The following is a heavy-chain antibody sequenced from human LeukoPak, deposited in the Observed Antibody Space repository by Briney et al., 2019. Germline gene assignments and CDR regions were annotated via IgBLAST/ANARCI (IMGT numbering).Heavy chain of an antibody. Sequence: PSETLSLTCTVSGGSISSSSYYWGWIRQPPGKGLEWLSYIGSSDSTTHYADSVKGRFTISRDNSKNTLYLQMNSLRAEDTAVYYCAKGFLNRYDILTPGFDYWGQGTLVTVSS. J-gene: IGHJ4*02. CDR1: GGSISSSSYY. CDR3: AKGFLNRYDILTPGFDY. D-gene: IGHD3-9*01. V-gene: IGHV3-11*04. CDR2: IGSSDSTT.